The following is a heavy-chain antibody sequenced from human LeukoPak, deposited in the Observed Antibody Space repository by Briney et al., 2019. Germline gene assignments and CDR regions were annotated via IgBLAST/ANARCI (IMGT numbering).Heavy chain of an antibody. CDR2: IWYDGSNK. Sequence: VRSLRLSCAASGLTFSSYGMQWVCQGPRKGLGRVAVIWYDGSNKYYADSVKGRFTISRDNSKNTLYLQMNSLRAEDTAVYYCARDSPYSSSWQLYYYYGMDVWGKGTTVTVSS. J-gene: IGHJ6*04. CDR3: ARDSPYSSSWQLYYYYGMDV. V-gene: IGHV3-33*01. D-gene: IGHD6-13*01. CDR1: GLTFSSYG.